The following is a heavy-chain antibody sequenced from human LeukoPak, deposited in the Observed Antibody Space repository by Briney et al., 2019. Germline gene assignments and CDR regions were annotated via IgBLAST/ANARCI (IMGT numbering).Heavy chain of an antibody. CDR2: ISSSSSYI. Sequence: PGGSLRLSCAASGFTFSSYSMNWVRQAPGKGLGWVSSISSSSSYIYYADSVKGRFTISRDNAKNSLYLQTNSLRAEDTAVYYCARVGTYMIPDYWGQGTLVTVSS. V-gene: IGHV3-21*01. J-gene: IGHJ4*02. CDR1: GFTFSSYS. D-gene: IGHD1-14*01. CDR3: ARVGTYMIPDY.